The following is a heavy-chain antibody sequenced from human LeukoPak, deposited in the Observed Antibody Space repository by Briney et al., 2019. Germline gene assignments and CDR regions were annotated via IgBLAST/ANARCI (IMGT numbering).Heavy chain of an antibody. J-gene: IGHJ6*02. CDR1: GGSISSGDYY. D-gene: IGHD4-17*01. Sequence: SETLSLTCTVSGGSISSGDYYWSWIRQPPGKGLEWIGYIYYSGSTYYNPSLKSRVTISVDTSKNQFSLKLSSVTAADTAVYYCARGGYGDYLVGYYYYGMDVWGQGTTVTVSS. V-gene: IGHV4-30-4*01. CDR3: ARGGYGDYLVGYYYYGMDV. CDR2: IYYSGST.